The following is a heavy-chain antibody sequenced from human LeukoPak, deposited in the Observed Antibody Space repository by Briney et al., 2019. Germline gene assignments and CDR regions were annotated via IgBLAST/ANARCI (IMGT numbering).Heavy chain of an antibody. CDR1: RFTFSTYS. J-gene: IGHJ6*03. D-gene: IGHD3-3*01. Sequence: GGSLRLSCAASRFTFSTYSMTWVRQAPGKGLEWVSSISSRSTYIYYADSVKGRFTISRDNAKSSLYLQINSLRAEDTAVYYCARSARDYDFWQHLYYYYMDVWGKGTTVTVSS. CDR3: ARSARDYDFWQHLYYYYMDV. CDR2: ISSRSTYI. V-gene: IGHV3-21*01.